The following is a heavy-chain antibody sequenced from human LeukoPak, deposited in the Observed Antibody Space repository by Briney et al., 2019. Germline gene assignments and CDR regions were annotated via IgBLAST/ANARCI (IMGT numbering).Heavy chain of an antibody. J-gene: IGHJ4*02. D-gene: IGHD3-22*01. V-gene: IGHV3-48*03. CDR2: ISSGGSTI. Sequence: GGSLRLSCAASGFTSSSYEMNWVRQAPGKGLEWVSYISSGGSTIYYADSVKGRFTISRDNAKNSLYLQMNSLRAEDTAVYYCARGDYDSSGYVFDYWGQGTLVTVSS. CDR3: ARGDYDSSGYVFDY. CDR1: GFTSSSYE.